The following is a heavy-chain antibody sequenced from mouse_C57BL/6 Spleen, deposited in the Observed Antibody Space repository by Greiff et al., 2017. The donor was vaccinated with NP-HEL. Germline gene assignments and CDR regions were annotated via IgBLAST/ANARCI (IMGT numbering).Heavy chain of an antibody. V-gene: IGHV1-69*01. CDR3: ARVTTVVATDWYFDV. CDR1: GYTFTSYW. J-gene: IGHJ1*03. D-gene: IGHD1-1*01. Sequence: QVQLQQPGAELVMPGASVKLSCKASGYTFTSYWMHWVKQRPGQGLEWIGEIDPSDSYTNYNQKFKGKSTLTVDKSSSPAYLQLSSLTSEDSAVYYCARVTTVVATDWYFDVWGTGTTVTVSS. CDR2: IDPSDSYT.